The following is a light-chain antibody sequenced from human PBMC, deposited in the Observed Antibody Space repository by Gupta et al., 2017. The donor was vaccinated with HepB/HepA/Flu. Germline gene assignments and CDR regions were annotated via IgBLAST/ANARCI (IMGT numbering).Light chain of an antibody. J-gene: IGLJ3*02. V-gene: IGLV3-1*01. Sequence: SCDLTQAPSVSVSPGQTATITCSGNRVGEKYACWYQQKPGQSPVLVIYEDRRRPSGIPERFSGSNSGNTATLTISGAQATDEADYYCQAWDRSTVVFGGGTKLTVL. CDR1: RVGEKY. CDR3: QAWDRSTVV. CDR2: EDR.